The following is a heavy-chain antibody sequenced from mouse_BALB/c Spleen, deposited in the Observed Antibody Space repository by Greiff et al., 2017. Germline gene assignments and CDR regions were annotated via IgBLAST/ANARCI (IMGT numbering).Heavy chain of an antibody. V-gene: IGHV5-12-1*01. D-gene: IGHD1-1*01. Sequence: DVKLVESGGDLVKPGGSLKLSCAASGFAFSSYDMSWVRQTPEKRLEWVAYISSGGGSTYYPDTVKGRFTISRDNAKNNLYLQMSSLKSEDTAMYYCARQTTVVYYYAMDYWGQGTSVTVSS. CDR1: GFAFSSYD. CDR2: ISSGGGST. J-gene: IGHJ4*01. CDR3: ARQTTVVYYYAMDY.